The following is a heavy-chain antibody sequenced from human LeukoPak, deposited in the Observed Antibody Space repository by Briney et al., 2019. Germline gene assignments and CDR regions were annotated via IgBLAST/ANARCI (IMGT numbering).Heavy chain of an antibody. Sequence: GSLRLSCAASGFTFSSYGMHWVRQAPGKGLEWVAVISYDGSNKYYAASVKGRFTISRDNSKNTLYLQMNSLRAEDTAVYYCAKEGYGDYYFDYWGQGTLVTVSS. CDR3: AKEGYGDYYFDY. V-gene: IGHV3-30*18. CDR1: GFTFSSYG. J-gene: IGHJ4*02. CDR2: ISYDGSNK. D-gene: IGHD4-17*01.